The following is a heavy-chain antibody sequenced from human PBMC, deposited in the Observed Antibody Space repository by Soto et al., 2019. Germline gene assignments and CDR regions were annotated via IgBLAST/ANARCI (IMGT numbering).Heavy chain of an antibody. J-gene: IGHJ4*02. CDR1: GFTFSSYA. D-gene: IGHD6-13*01. V-gene: IGHV3-23*01. CDR2: ISGSGGST. CDR3: AKEQTKSSSWKSYFDY. Sequence: GGSLRLSCAASGFTFSSYAMSWVRQAPGKGLEWVSAISGSGGSTYYADSVKGRFTISRDNSKNTLYLQMNSLRAEDTAVYYCAKEQTKSSSWKSYFDYWGQGTLVTVSS.